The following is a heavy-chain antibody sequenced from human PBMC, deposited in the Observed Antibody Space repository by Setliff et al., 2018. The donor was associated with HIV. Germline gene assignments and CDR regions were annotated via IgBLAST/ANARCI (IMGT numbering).Heavy chain of an antibody. Sequence: SETLSLTCTVSGASISSSSHHWAWIRQPPGKGLEYIGNIYYTGSTHHNPSLESRVATSVATSKNQFSLKLSSVTAADTAVYYCARIVRWELVATSTFFYYYMDVWVKGTTVTVSS. V-gene: IGHV4-39*01. D-gene: IGHD1-26*01. CDR1: GASISSSSHH. CDR3: ARIVRWELVATSTFFYYYMDV. CDR2: IYYTGST. J-gene: IGHJ6*03.